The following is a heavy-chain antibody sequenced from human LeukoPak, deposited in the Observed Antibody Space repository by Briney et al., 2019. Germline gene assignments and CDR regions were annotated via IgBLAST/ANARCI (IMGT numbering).Heavy chain of an antibody. D-gene: IGHD5-18*01. Sequence: GASVKVSCKASGYTFTSYYMHWVRQAPGQGLEWMGIINPSGGSTSYAQKFQGRVTMTRDTSTSTVYMELSSLRSEDTAVYYCTLEDTALGADYWGQGTLVTVSS. CDR3: TLEDTALGADY. V-gene: IGHV1-46*01. CDR2: INPSGGST. CDR1: GYTFTSYY. J-gene: IGHJ4*02.